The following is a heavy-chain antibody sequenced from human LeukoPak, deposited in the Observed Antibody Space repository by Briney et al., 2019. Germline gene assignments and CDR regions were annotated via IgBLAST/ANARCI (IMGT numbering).Heavy chain of an antibody. CDR1: GGSISSSSYY. CDR2: TYYSGST. J-gene: IGHJ3*02. D-gene: IGHD6-6*01. V-gene: IGHV4-39*07. CDR3: ARDVGDSSSSAAFDI. Sequence: SETLSLTCTVSGGSISSSSYYWGWIRQPPWKGLEWIGSTYYSGSTYYNPSLKSRVTISVDTSKNQFSLKLSSVTAADTAVYYCARDVGDSSSSAAFDIWGQGTMVTVSS.